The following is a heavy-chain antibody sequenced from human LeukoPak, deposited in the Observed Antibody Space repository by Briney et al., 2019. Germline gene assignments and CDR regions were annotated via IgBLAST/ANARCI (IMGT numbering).Heavy chain of an antibody. CDR3: TTERLGKWAFDI. Sequence: SPGGSLRLSCAASGFTFSDAWMSWVRQAPGKGLEWVGRIKSKTAGGATDNAAPVKGRFTISRDDSKNTLYLQMNSLKTEDTAVYYCTTERLGKWAFDIWGQGTMVTVSS. CDR2: IKSKTAGGAT. V-gene: IGHV3-15*01. J-gene: IGHJ3*02. D-gene: IGHD2-8*01. CDR1: GFTFSDAW.